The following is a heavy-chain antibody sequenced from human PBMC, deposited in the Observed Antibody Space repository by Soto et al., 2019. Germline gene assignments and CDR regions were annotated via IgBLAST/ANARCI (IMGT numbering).Heavy chain of an antibody. CDR3: AKEFHSWNYFDY. Sequence: GSLRLSCASSGFTFSSAGMHWVLQAPGKGLEWVAVISYDGSNKFYADSVKGRFTISRDNFRNTLYLQMNSLRAEDTAVYYCAKEFHSWNYFDYWGQGTLVTVSS. D-gene: IGHD1-20*01. CDR2: ISYDGSNK. J-gene: IGHJ4*02. CDR1: GFTFSSAG. V-gene: IGHV3-30*18.